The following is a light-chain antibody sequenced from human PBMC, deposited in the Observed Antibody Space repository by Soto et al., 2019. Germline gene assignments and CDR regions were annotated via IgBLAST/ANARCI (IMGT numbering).Light chain of an antibody. Sequence: AIRVTQSPSSLSAYTGDRVTITCRASQGISSYLAWYQQKPGKAPKLLIYAASTLQSGVPSRFSGSGSGTDFTLTISCLQSEDFATYYCQQYYSYPWTFGQGTKVDIK. J-gene: IGKJ1*01. CDR1: QGISSY. CDR3: QQYYSYPWT. V-gene: IGKV1-8*01. CDR2: AAS.